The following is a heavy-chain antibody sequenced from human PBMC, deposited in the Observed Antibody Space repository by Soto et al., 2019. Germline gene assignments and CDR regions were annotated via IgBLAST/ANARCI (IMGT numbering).Heavy chain of an antibody. CDR1: GGSISSYY. J-gene: IGHJ6*02. Sequence: SETLSLTCTVSGGSISSYYWSWIRQPPGKGLEWIGYIYYSGSTNYNPSLKSRVTISVDTSKNQVSLKLSSVTAADTAVYYCARVSGIYYYGMDVWGQGTTVTVSS. CDR3: ARVSGIYYYGMDV. V-gene: IGHV4-59*12. CDR2: IYYSGST. D-gene: IGHD3-10*01.